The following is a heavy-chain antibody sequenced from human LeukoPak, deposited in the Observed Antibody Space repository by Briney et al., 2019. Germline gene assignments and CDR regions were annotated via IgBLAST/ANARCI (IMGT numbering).Heavy chain of an antibody. D-gene: IGHD3-9*01. J-gene: IGHJ4*02. CDR1: GFTFSSYG. CDR3: AKEGFRYFDWSPYYFDY. Sequence: PGGSLRLSRAASGFTFSSYGMHWVRQAPGKGLEWVAVIWYDGSNKYYADSVKGRFTISRDNSKNTLYPQMNSLRAEDTAVYYYAKEGFRYFDWSPYYFDYWGQGTLVTVSS. CDR2: IWYDGSNK. V-gene: IGHV3-33*06.